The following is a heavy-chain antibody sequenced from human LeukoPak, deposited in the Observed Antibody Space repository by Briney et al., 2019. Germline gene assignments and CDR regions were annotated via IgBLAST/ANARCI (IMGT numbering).Heavy chain of an antibody. J-gene: IGHJ5*02. CDR3: ARDLLSYDYGDYLTFDP. D-gene: IGHD4-17*01. CDR2: INPNSGGT. Sequence: ASVKVSSKASGYTFTGYYMHWVRQAPGQGLEWMGRINPNSGGTNYAQKFQGRVTMTRDTSISTAYMELSRLRSDDTAVYYCARDLLSYDYGDYLTFDPWGQGTLVTVSS. V-gene: IGHV1-2*06. CDR1: GYTFTGYY.